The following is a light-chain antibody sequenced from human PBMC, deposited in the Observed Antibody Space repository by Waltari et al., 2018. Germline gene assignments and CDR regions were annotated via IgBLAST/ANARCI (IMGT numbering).Light chain of an antibody. CDR2: HTS. CDR3: QHYLRLPAT. Sequence: SCRASQSVNIYLAWYQQKPGQAPRLLIYHTSTRAAGIPDRFSGSGSGTDFSLTISRLGPEDFAVYYCQHYLRLPATFGQGTTVEI. J-gene: IGKJ1*01. CDR1: QSVNIY. V-gene: IGKV3-20*01.